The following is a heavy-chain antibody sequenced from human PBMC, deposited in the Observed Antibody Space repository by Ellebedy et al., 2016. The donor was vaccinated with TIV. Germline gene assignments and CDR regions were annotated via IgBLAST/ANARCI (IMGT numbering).Heavy chain of an antibody. J-gene: IGHJ6*02. D-gene: IGHD4-17*01. CDR3: AKDTFFGDSKWEIDV. Sequence: GESLKISCAASGFTFSGYAMRWVRQAPGQGREWVSGITCRGGSTYYTDSGKGRFTSSRYNSKNTLYLQMNRLRAEDTAVYYFAKDTFFGDSKWEIDVWGQGTTVTVSS. V-gene: IGHV3-23*01. CDR1: GFTFSGYA. CDR2: ITCRGGST.